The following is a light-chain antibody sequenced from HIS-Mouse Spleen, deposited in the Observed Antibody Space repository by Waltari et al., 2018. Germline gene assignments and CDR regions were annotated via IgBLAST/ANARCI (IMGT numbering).Light chain of an antibody. V-gene: IGLV3-10*01. CDR3: YSTDSSGNHRV. J-gene: IGLJ2*01. CDR1: ALPKKY. CDR2: EDS. Sequence: SYELTQPPSVSVSPGQTARITCSGDALPKKYAYWYQQTSGQAPVLVIYEDSKRPSGTPGRFSWSSSGTMATLTISGAQVEDEADYYCYSTDSSGNHRVFGGGTKLTVL.